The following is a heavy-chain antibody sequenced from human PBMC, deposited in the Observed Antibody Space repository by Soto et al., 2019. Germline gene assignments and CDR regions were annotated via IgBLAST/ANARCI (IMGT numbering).Heavy chain of an antibody. D-gene: IGHD3-10*01. CDR2: IIPIFGTA. CDR3: ARIWFGELSPYYYYGMDV. J-gene: IGHJ6*02. CDR1: GGTFSSYA. Sequence: QVQLVQSGAEVKKPGSSVKVSCKASGGTFSSYAISWVRQAPGQGLEWMGGIIPIFGTANYAQKFQGRVTITADESTSTADMELSSLRSEDTAVYYCARIWFGELSPYYYYGMDVWGQGTTVTVSS. V-gene: IGHV1-69*12.